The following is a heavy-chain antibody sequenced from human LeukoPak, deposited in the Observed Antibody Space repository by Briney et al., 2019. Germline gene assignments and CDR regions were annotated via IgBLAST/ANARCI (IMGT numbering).Heavy chain of an antibody. D-gene: IGHD4-17*01. CDR3: AKDPNGDYIGAFDM. Sequence: GGSLRLSCAASGFTFNDYAMIWVRQAPGRGLEWVSAIRGSGGTTFYADSVKGRFTISRDNSKNTLYLQMNSLRAEDTAIYYCAKDPNGDYIGAFDMWGQGTKVTFSS. CDR1: GFTFNDYA. CDR2: IRGSGGTT. J-gene: IGHJ3*02. V-gene: IGHV3-23*01.